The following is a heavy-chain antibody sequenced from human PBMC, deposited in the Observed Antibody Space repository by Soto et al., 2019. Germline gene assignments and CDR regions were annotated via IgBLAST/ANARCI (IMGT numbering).Heavy chain of an antibody. J-gene: IGHJ4*02. CDR3: AKEYGSGSYSLTSTVDY. D-gene: IGHD3-10*01. CDR2: ISYDGSNK. Sequence: QVQLVESGGGVVQPGRSLRLSCAASGFTFSSYGMHWVRQAPGKGLEWVAVISYDGSNKYYADSVKGRFTISRDNSKNTLYLQMNSLRAEDTAVYYCAKEYGSGSYSLTSTVDYWGQGTLVTVSS. V-gene: IGHV3-30*18. CDR1: GFTFSSYG.